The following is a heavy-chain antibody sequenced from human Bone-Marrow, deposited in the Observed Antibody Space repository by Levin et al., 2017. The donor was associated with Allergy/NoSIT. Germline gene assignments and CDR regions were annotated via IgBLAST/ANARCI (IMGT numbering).Heavy chain of an antibody. Sequence: GESLKISCEGSGFPFSTYDMNWVRQAPGKGLEFVSGISSNEYRRNYANSVKGRFTISRDNSKNILYLQMGSLRADDMGVYYCVRDDRYPDGFYYNGMDVGGQGTTVIISS. CDR3: VRDDRYPDGFYYNGMDV. D-gene: IGHD5-24*01. J-gene: IGHJ6*02. V-gene: IGHV3-64*01. CDR1: GFPFSTYD. CDR2: ISSNEYRR.